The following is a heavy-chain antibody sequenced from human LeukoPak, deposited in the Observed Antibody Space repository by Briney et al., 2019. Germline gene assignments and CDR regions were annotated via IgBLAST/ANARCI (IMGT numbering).Heavy chain of an antibody. J-gene: IGHJ6*02. V-gene: IGHV4-61*01. Sequence: PSETLSLTCTVSGASVSSASYWTWIRQPPGKGVEWIAHIYNGVNTNYNPSLKSRVTISVDTSKNQFSLRLNSVTAADTAVYYCARGTIPGYSSSWYPYYYYGMDVWGQGTTVTVSS. CDR3: ARGTIPGYSSSWYPYYYYGMDV. D-gene: IGHD6-13*01. CDR2: IYNGVNT. CDR1: GASVSSASY.